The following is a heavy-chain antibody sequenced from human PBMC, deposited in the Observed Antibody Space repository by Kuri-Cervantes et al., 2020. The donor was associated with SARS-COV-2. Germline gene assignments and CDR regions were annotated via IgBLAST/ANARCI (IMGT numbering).Heavy chain of an antibody. Sequence: ETLSLTCAASGFTFSSYSMNWVRQAPGKGLEWVSSISSSSSYIYYADSVKGRFTISRDNAKNSLYLQMNSLRAEDTAVYYCASGYSSRLDAFDIWGQGKMVTVSS. V-gene: IGHV3-21*01. J-gene: IGHJ3*02. CDR1: GFTFSSYS. D-gene: IGHD6-13*01. CDR3: ASGYSSRLDAFDI. CDR2: ISSSSSYI.